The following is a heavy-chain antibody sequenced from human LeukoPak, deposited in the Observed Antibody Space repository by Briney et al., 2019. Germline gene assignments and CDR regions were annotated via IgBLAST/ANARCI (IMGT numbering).Heavy chain of an antibody. Sequence: SQTLSLTCTVSGSSISSGGYYWSWIRQHPGKGLEWIGYIYYSGSTYYNPSLKSRVTISVDTSKNQFSLKLSSVTAADTAVYYYARFQRLFYGDYGVSWFDPWGQGTLVTVSS. D-gene: IGHD4-17*01. J-gene: IGHJ5*02. CDR3: ARFQRLFYGDYGVSWFDP. CDR2: IYYSGST. V-gene: IGHV4-31*03. CDR1: GSSISSGGYY.